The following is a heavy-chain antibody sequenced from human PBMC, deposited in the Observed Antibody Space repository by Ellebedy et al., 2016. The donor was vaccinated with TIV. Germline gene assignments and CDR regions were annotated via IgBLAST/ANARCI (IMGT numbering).Heavy chain of an antibody. CDR1: GGSISSSSYY. CDR2: IYYRGST. D-gene: IGHD6-13*01. J-gene: IGHJ4*02. Sequence: MPSETLSLTCTVSGGSISSSSYYWGWIRQPPGKGLEWIGSIYYRGSTNYNPSLTSRVTISVDTSKNQYSVKLSSVTATDTAVDYCARHSGTSSWYVYDFDYWGQGALVTVSS. CDR3: ARHSGTSSWYVYDFDY. V-gene: IGHV4-39*01.